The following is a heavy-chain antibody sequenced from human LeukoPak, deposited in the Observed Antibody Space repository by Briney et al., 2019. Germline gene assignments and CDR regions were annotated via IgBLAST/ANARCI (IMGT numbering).Heavy chain of an antibody. CDR2: IIPIFGTA. CDR1: GGTFISYA. D-gene: IGHD3-10*01. CDR3: ARDPYYYAPNPRADY. Sequence: GASVKVSCKASGGTFISYAISWVGQAPGQGLEWMGGIIPIFGTANYAQKFQGRVTITADESTSTAYMELSSLRSDDTAVYYCARDPYYYAPNPRADYWGQGTLVTVSS. V-gene: IGHV1-69*13. J-gene: IGHJ4*02.